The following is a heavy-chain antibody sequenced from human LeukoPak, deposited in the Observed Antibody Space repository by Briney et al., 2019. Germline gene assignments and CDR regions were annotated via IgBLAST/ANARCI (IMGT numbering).Heavy chain of an antibody. CDR3: ARDHQRGYAFDI. CDR1: VGSISSGNW. J-gene: IGHJ3*02. D-gene: IGHD3-10*01. CDR2: IYHNGTP. V-gene: IGHV4/OR15-8*01. Sequence: SETLSLTCGVSVGSISSGNWWSWVHQSPGKGLEWMWEIYHNGTPNYNPPLNSRTTISVDTSKNQFSLKLSSGTAADTAVYYCARDHQRGYAFDIWGQGTMVTVSS.